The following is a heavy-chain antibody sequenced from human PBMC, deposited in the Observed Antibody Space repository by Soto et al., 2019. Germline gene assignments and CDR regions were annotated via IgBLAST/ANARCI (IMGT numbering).Heavy chain of an antibody. Sequence: QVQLVQSGAEVKKPGSSVTVSCKASGGTFSSYTISWVRQAPGQGLEWMGGIIPIFGTANYAQKFQGRVRIPADESTSTDYMELSSLRSEDTAVYYCARGNHRWLQLWYFDLWGRGTLVTVSS. V-gene: IGHV1-69*12. CDR1: GGTFSSYT. CDR3: ARGNHRWLQLWYFDL. J-gene: IGHJ2*01. CDR2: IIPIFGTA. D-gene: IGHD5-12*01.